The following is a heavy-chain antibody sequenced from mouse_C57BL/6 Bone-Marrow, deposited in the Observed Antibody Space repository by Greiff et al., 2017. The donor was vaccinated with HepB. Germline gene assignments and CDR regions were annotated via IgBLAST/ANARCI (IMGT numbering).Heavy chain of an antibody. CDR2: IYPGGGYT. J-gene: IGHJ1*03. CDR1: GYTFTNYW. Sequence: VQLQQSGAELVRPGTSVKMSCKASGYTFTNYWIGWVKQRPGHGLEWIGDIYPGGGYTNYNEKFKGKATLTADKSSSTAYKQFSSLTSEDSAIYYCARWDYYGSSYRYFDVWGTGTTVTVSS. V-gene: IGHV1-63*01. CDR3: ARWDYYGSSYRYFDV. D-gene: IGHD1-1*01.